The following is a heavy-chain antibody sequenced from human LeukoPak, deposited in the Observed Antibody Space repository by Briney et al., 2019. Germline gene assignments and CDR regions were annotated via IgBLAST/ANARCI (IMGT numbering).Heavy chain of an antibody. J-gene: IGHJ4*02. CDR1: GFTFSSYW. CDR2: IKQDGSEK. CDR3: ATSRASDY. Sequence: GGSLRLSCAASGFTFSSYWMSWVRQAPGKGLEWVAIIKQDGSEKYYVDSVKGRFTISRDNAEKSLYLQMNSLRAADTAVYYYATSRASDYWGQGTLVTVSS. D-gene: IGHD5-12*01. V-gene: IGHV3-7*03.